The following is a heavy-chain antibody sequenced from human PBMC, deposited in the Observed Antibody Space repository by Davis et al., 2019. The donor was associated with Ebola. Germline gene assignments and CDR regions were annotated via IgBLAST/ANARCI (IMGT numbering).Heavy chain of an antibody. D-gene: IGHD2-15*01. CDR1: GYTFTSYY. Sequence: ASVKVSCKASGYTFTSYYMHWVRQAPGQGLEWMGIINPSGGSTNYAQKFQGRVTITADESTSTAYMELSSLRSEDTAVYYCARDTLGYCSGGSCPPDYWGQGTLVTVSS. CDR2: INPSGGST. J-gene: IGHJ4*02. CDR3: ARDTLGYCSGGSCPPDY. V-gene: IGHV1-46*01.